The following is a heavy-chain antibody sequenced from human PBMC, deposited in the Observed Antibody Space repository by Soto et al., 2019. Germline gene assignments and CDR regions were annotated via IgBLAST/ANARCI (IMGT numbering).Heavy chain of an antibody. D-gene: IGHD6-19*01. CDR2: IKQDGSDK. CDR1: GFTFSSYC. V-gene: IGHV3-7*01. CDR3: ARVQSLAVVY. J-gene: IGHJ4*02. Sequence: EVQLVESGGGWVQPGGSLRLSCAASGFTFSSYCMSWVRQAPGKGLEWVANIKQDGSDKYYVDSVKGRFTISRDNAKNSLYLQMNSLRAEDTAVYYCARVQSLAVVYWGQGTLVTVSS.